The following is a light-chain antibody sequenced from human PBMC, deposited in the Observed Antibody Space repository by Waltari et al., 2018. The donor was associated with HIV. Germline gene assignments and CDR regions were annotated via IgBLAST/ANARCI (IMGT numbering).Light chain of an antibody. CDR2: DNN. CDR1: SSNIGNNS. V-gene: IGLV1-51*01. Sequence: QSVLTQPPSVSAAPRQKVTISCSGRSSNIGNNSVSWYQQLPGTAPKLLIYDNNKRPSGIPDRFSGSKSGTSATLGITGLQTGDEADYYCGTWDSSLSAVVFGGGTKLTVL. J-gene: IGLJ2*01. CDR3: GTWDSSLSAVV.